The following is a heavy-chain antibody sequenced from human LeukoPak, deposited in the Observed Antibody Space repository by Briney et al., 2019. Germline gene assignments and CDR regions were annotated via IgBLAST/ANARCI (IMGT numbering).Heavy chain of an antibody. D-gene: IGHD3-22*01. CDR1: GFTFSSYE. CDR3: ARGYHADYYDSSGYYDY. J-gene: IGHJ4*02. V-gene: IGHV3-48*01. Sequence: GGSLRLSCAASGFTFSSYEMNWVRQAPGKGLEWVSYISSSSSTIYYADSVKGRFTISRDNAKNSLYLQMNSLRAADTAVYYCARGYHADYYDSSGYYDYWGQGTLVTVSS. CDR2: ISSSSSTI.